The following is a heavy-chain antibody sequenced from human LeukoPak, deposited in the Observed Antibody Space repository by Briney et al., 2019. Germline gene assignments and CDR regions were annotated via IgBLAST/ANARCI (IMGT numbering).Heavy chain of an antibody. D-gene: IGHD2-21*02. J-gene: IGHJ1*01. CDR2: IIPIFGTA. CDR3: APTYCGGDCYYFQH. CDR1: GGTFSSYA. Sequence: ASVKVSCKASGGTFSSYAISWVRQAPGQGLEWMGGIIPIFGTANYAQKFQGRVTMTRDTSISTAYMELSRLRSDDTAVYYCAPTYCGGDCYYFQHWGQGTLVTVSS. V-gene: IGHV1-69*05.